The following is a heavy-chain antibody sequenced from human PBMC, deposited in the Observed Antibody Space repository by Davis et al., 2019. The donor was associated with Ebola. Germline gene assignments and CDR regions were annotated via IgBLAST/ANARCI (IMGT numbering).Heavy chain of an antibody. J-gene: IGHJ4*02. CDR3: ASIDYDILTGYSYFDY. CDR2: IYYSGST. D-gene: IGHD3-9*01. Sequence: SETLSLTCAVYGGSFSGYYWSWIRQPPGKGLEWIGSIYYSGSTYYNPSLKSRVTISVDTSKNQFSLKLSSVTAADTAVYYCASIDYDILTGYSYFDYWGQGTLVTVSS. V-gene: IGHV4-34*01. CDR1: GGSFSGYY.